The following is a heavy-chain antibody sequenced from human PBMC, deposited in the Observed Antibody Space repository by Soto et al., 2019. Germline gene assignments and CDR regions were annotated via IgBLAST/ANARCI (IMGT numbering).Heavy chain of an antibody. Sequence: EVQLLEAGGGLVQPGGSLRLSCGASGFSFSRYPMSWVRQAPGKGLEWVSTIIAGGASTYYADSVKGRFTISRDNSKSTLFLQMNSLRAEDPAVYYCAKDRYSNSLEPPEIDYWGQGTLVTVSS. CDR1: GFSFSRYP. CDR2: IIAGGAST. J-gene: IGHJ4*02. V-gene: IGHV3-23*01. CDR3: AKDRYSNSLEPPEIDY. D-gene: IGHD6-13*01.